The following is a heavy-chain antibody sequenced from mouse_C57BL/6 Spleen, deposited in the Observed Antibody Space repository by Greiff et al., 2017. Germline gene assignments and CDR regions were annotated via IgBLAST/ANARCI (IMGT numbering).Heavy chain of an antibody. D-gene: IGHD2-4*01. Sequence: QVQLKESGPELVKPGASVKISCKASGYAFSSSWMNWVKQRPGKGLEWIGRIYPGDGDTNYNGKFKGKATLTADKSSSTAYMQLSSLTSEDSAVYFCARSLYYDYLDYWGQGTTLTVSS. J-gene: IGHJ2*01. CDR1: GYAFSSSW. CDR3: ARSLYYDYLDY. V-gene: IGHV1-82*01. CDR2: IYPGDGDT.